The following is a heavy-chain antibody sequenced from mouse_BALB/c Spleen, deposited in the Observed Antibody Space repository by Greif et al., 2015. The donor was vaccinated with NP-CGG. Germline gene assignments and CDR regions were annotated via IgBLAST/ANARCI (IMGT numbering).Heavy chain of an antibody. J-gene: IGHJ4*01. CDR2: IDPANGDT. V-gene: IGHV14-3*02. CDR1: GFNIKDTY. Sequence: VQLKESGAELVKPGASVKLSCTASGFNIKDTYIHWVKQRPEQGLEWIGRIDPANGDTKYDPRFQGKATITTDTSSNTAYLQVSSLTSEDTAVYYCARVRVYAMDYWGQGTSVTVSS. CDR3: ARVRVYAMDY.